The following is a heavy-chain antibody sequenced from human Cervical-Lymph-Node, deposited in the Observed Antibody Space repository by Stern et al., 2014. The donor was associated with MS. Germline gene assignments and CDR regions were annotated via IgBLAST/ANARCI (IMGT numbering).Heavy chain of an antibody. CDR2: ISGSGDSP. D-gene: IGHD6-19*01. Sequence: VQLVQSGGSLAQPGGSLRLSCAASGFTFSSYAMSWVRQAPGKGLEWVSAISGSGDSPYYADSVKGRFTISRDNSKNTLYLQMNSLRADDTAVYYCAKEGILVASFDYWGQGTLVTVSS. V-gene: IGHV3-23*04. CDR3: AKEGILVASFDY. CDR1: GFTFSSYA. J-gene: IGHJ4*02.